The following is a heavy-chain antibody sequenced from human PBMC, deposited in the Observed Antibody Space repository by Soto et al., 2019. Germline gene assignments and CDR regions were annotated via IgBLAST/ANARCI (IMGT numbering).Heavy chain of an antibody. CDR2: IYYAGSP. V-gene: IGHV4-39*02. D-gene: IGHD2-15*01. J-gene: IGHJ4*02. CDR1: GGSISSTGHY. CDR3: ARLMGVVTVEY. Sequence: QLPLQESGPGLVKPSETLSLTCSVSGGSISSTGHYWGWIRQPPGKGLEWIGNIYYAGSPYYNPSLRGPVTISADTGNNHSSPALTSVTAADAAVYYCARLMGVVTVEYWCQGVLVTVS.